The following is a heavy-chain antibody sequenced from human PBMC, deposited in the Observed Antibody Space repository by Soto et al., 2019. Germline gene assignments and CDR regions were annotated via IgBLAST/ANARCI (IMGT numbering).Heavy chain of an antibody. J-gene: IGHJ6*02. V-gene: IGHV3-48*03. CDR2: ISSSGSTI. D-gene: IGHD3-3*01. CDR1: GFTFSSYE. Sequence: QPGGSLRLSCAASGFTFSSYEMNWVRQAPGKGLEWVSYISSSGSTIYYADSVKGRFTISRDNAKNSLYLQMNSLRAEDTAVYYCARSDKLRFLEWSEGYYYGMDVWGQGTTVTV. CDR3: ARSDKLRFLEWSEGYYYGMDV.